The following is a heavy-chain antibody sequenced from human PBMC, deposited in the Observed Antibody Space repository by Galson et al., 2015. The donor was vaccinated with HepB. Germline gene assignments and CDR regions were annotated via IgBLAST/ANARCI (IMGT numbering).Heavy chain of an antibody. V-gene: IGHV1-46*04. Sequence: SVKVSCKASGYTFTSYYMHWVRQAPGQGLEWMGIINPSGGSTSYAQKLQGRVTMTRDTSTSTVYMELSSLRSEDTAVYYCARDLVIYYDSSGYYKEGAFDIWGQGTMVTVSS. CDR1: GYTFTSYY. CDR3: ARDLVIYYDSSGYYKEGAFDI. CDR2: INPSGGST. J-gene: IGHJ3*02. D-gene: IGHD3-22*01.